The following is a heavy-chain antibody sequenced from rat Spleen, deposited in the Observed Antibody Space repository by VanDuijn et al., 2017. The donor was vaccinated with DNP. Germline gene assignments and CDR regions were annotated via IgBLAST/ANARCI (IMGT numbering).Heavy chain of an antibody. Sequence: EVQLVESGGGLVQPGRSLKLSCAASGFTFSAYYMAWVRQAPAKGLEWVAYIGSPAYAPYYADSVKGRFTISRDNAKSTLYLQMNSLRSEDTATYYCASLNSAIFDYWGQGVMVTVSS. V-gene: IGHV5-22*01. CDR3: ASLNSAIFDY. CDR2: IGSPAYAP. D-gene: IGHD4-3*01. CDR1: GFTFSAYY. J-gene: IGHJ2*01.